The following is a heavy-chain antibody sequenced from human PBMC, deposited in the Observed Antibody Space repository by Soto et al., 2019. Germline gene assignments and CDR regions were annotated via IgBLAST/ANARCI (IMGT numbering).Heavy chain of an antibody. J-gene: IGHJ5*02. CDR2: ISSNSAYI. Sequence: GGSLRLSCAASGFTFRSFTMNWVRQAPGKGLEWVSTISSNSAYIYYTDALRGRFTLSRDDAKNSLHLQMNSLRAEDTAVYYCPRHASRDSSARGWFDPWGPGTLVPSPQ. CDR3: PRHASRDSSARGWFDP. D-gene: IGHD6-13*01. CDR1: GFTFRSFT. V-gene: IGHV3-21*01.